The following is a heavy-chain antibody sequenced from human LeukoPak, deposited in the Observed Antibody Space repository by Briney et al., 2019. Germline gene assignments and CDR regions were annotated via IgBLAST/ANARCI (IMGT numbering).Heavy chain of an antibody. J-gene: IGHJ4*02. CDR2: INHSGST. Sequence: SETLSLTCAVYGGSFSGYYWSWIRQPPGKGLEWIGEINHSGSTNYNPSLKSRVTISVDTSKNQFSLKLSSVTAADTAVYYCARMVAVAGTRSFDYWGQGTLVTVSS. D-gene: IGHD6-19*01. V-gene: IGHV4-34*01. CDR1: GGSFSGYY. CDR3: ARMVAVAGTRSFDY.